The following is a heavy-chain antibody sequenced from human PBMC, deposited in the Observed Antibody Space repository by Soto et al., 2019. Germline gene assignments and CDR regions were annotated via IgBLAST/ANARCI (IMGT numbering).Heavy chain of an antibody. V-gene: IGHV4-34*01. CDR3: ARGIVVVPADDNWFDP. Sequence: SETLSLTCAVYGGSFSGYYWSWIRQPPGKGLEWIGEINHSGSTNYNPSLKSRVTISVDTSKNQFSLKLSSVTAADTAVYYCARGIVVVPADDNWFDPWGQGTLVTVSS. CDR1: GGSFSGYY. D-gene: IGHD2-2*01. J-gene: IGHJ5*02. CDR2: INHSGST.